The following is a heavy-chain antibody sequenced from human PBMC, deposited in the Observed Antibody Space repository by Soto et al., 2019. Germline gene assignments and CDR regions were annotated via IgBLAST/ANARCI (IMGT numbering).Heavy chain of an antibody. CDR2: ISAYNGNT. CDR3: ATLGYCSSTSCYGLFDY. D-gene: IGHD2-2*01. CDR1: GYTFTSYG. Sequence: ASVKVSCNASGYTFTSYGISWVRQDPGQVLEWMGWISAYNGNTNYAQKLQGRVTMTTDTSTSTAYLELRSLISDDTAVYYCATLGYCSSTSCYGLFDYWGQGTLVTVSS. V-gene: IGHV1-18*01. J-gene: IGHJ4*02.